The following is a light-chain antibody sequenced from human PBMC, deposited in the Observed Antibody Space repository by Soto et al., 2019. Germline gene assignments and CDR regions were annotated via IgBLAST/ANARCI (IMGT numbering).Light chain of an antibody. CDR2: GAS. CDR3: QQQDNWSPRYT. V-gene: IGKV3-15*01. Sequence: EIVMTQSPATLSVSPGERATLSCRASQSISSNLAWYQQRPGRAPRLLLYGASNRATGIPARFSGRGSGAEHTLTISSAQSEDCAVDDSQQQDNWSPRYTFGQGTKLEIK. CDR1: QSISSN. J-gene: IGKJ2*01.